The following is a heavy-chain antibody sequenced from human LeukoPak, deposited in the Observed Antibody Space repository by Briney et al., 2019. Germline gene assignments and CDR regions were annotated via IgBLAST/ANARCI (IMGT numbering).Heavy chain of an antibody. J-gene: IGHJ4*02. Sequence: SETLPLTCTISGSSISSNYWSWIRQPPGKGLEWIGYIYYTGSTNYSPSLKSRVVISVDTSKNQFSLKLSSVTAADTAVYYCAGLDSGSSNYWGQGTLVTVSS. CDR3: AGLDSGSSNY. D-gene: IGHD1-26*01. CDR1: GSSISSNY. V-gene: IGHV4-59*01. CDR2: IYYTGST.